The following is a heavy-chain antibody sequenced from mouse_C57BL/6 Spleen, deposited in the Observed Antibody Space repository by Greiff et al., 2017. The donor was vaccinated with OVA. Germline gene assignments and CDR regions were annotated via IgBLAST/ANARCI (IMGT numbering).Heavy chain of an antibody. CDR2: ISSGGSYT. D-gene: IGHD1-3*01. CDR1: GFTFSSYG. Sequence: EVQLQQSGGDLVKPGGSLKLSCAASGFTFSSYGMSWVRQTPDKRLEWVATISSGGSYTYYPDSVKGRFTISRDNAKNTLYLQMSSLKSEDTAMYYCARSSSSDFDYWGQGTTLTVSS. V-gene: IGHV5-6*01. J-gene: IGHJ2*01. CDR3: ARSSSSDFDY.